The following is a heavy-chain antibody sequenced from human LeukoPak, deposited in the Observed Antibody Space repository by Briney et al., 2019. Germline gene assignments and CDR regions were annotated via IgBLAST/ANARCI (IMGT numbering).Heavy chain of an antibody. CDR3: ARWLWFGTYYFDY. CDR2: IKQDGSEK. CDR1: GFTFSSYW. Sequence: PGGSLRLSCAASGFTFSSYWMSWVRQAPGKGLEWVANIKQDGSEKYYVDSVKGRFTISRDNAKNSLYLQMNSLRAEDTAVYYCARWLWFGTYYFDYWGQGTLVTVAS. J-gene: IGHJ4*02. D-gene: IGHD3-10*01. V-gene: IGHV3-7*01.